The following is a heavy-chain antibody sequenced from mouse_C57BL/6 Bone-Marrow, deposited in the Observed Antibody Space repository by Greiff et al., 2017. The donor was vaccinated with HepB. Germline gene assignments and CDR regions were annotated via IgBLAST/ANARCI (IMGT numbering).Heavy chain of an antibody. V-gene: IGHV1-82*01. J-gene: IGHJ2*01. CDR2: IYPGDGDT. D-gene: IGHD3-2*02. Sequence: VKLQQSGPELVKPGASVKISCKASGYAFSSSWMNWVKQRPGKGLEWIGRIYPGDGDTNYNGKFKGKATLTADKSSSTAYMQLSSLTSEDAAVYFCARLDSGYDFDYWGQGTTLTVSS. CDR1: GYAFSSSW. CDR3: ARLDSGYDFDY.